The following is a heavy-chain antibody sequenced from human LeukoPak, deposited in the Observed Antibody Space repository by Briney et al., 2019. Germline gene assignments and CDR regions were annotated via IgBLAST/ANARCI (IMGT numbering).Heavy chain of an antibody. D-gene: IGHD2-21*01. V-gene: IGHV3-23*01. CDR3: ARDHPNCVGTDCLLFDY. Sequence: GGSLRLSCVASGFTFSGYAMSWVRQAPGKGLEWVSTITRGGAGTYYADSVKGRFTISRDNSKNTLYLRVNSLRAEDTAVYYCARDHPNCVGTDCLLFDYWGQGTLVTVSS. CDR2: ITRGGAGT. CDR1: GFTFSGYA. J-gene: IGHJ4*02.